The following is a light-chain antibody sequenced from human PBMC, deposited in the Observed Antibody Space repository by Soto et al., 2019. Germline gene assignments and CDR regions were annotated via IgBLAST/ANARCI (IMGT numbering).Light chain of an antibody. CDR2: DNN. CDR3: GTSDSSLV. CDR1: SSNIGDNY. J-gene: IGLJ2*01. V-gene: IGLV1-51*01. Sequence: QSVLTQPPSVSASPGQTVTISCSGSSSNIGDNYVSWYQQLPGTTPKLLIYDNNKRPSGIPARSSGSKSGTSATLGITGLQTGDEADYYCGTSDSSLVFGGGTKVTVL.